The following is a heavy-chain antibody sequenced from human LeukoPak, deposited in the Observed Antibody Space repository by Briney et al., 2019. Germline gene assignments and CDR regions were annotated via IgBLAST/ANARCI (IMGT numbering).Heavy chain of an antibody. V-gene: IGHV3-74*01. CDR1: GFTFSSYW. Sequence: GGSLRLSCAASGFTFSSYWRHWVRQAPGKGLVWVSRINSDGSSTSYADSVKGRFTNSRDNAKNTLYLQMNSLRAEDTAVYYCARDPTYDILTGYTDYWGQGTLVTVSS. CDR3: ARDPTYDILTGYTDY. D-gene: IGHD3-9*01. CDR2: INSDGSST. J-gene: IGHJ4*02.